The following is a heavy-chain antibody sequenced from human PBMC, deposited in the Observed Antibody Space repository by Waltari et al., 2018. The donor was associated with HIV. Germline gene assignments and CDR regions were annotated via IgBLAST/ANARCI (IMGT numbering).Heavy chain of an antibody. CDR3: ARQDSSGGNYYYGMDV. V-gene: IGHV3-21*01. Sequence: SGFTFSSYSMNWVRQAPGKGLEWVSSISSSSIYISYADSVKGRFTISRDNAKNSLYLQMNSLRAEDTAVYYCARQDSSGGNYYYGMDVWGQGTTVTVSS. J-gene: IGHJ6*02. CDR1: GFTFSSYS. D-gene: IGHD3-22*01. CDR2: ISSSSIYI.